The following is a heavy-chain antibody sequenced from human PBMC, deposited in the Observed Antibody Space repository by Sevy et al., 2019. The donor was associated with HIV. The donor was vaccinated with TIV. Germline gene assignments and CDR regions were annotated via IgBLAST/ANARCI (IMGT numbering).Heavy chain of an antibody. V-gene: IGHV3-33*08. CDR2: IWSDGAYQ. CDR1: GFTVSSNY. Sequence: GGSLRLSCAASGFTVSSNYMSWVRQAPGKGLEWVAIIWSDGAYQYHGDSVKGRFTISRDNSKNTLYLQMNSLRVEDTAVYYCARGGYYYDNAAYYAFDSWGQGTLVTVSS. J-gene: IGHJ4*02. CDR3: ARGGYYYDNAAYYAFDS. D-gene: IGHD3-22*01.